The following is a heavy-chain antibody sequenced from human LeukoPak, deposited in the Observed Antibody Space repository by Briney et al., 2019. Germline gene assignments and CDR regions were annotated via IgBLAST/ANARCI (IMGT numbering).Heavy chain of an antibody. CDR1: GYSFTSYW. CDR2: IYPGDSDT. J-gene: IGHJ4*02. V-gene: IGHV5-51*01. Sequence: GASLKISCKGSGYSFTSYWIGWGRQMPGKGLEWRGIIYPGDSDTRYSPSFQGQVTISADKSISTAYLQWSSLKATDTAMYYCARLCSSTSCYVGASDYRGQGTLITVSS. D-gene: IGHD2-2*01. CDR3: ARLCSSTSCYVGASDY.